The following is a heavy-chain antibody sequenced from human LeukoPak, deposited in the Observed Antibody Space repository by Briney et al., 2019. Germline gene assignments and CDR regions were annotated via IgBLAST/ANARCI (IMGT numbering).Heavy chain of an antibody. J-gene: IGHJ6*02. CDR1: GYTFTGYY. V-gene: IGHV1-2*02. CDR2: INPNSGGT. Sequence: ASVKVSCKASGYTFTGYYMHWVRQAPGQGLEWMGWINPNSGGTNYAQKFQGRVTMTRDTSISTAYMELSRLRSDDTAVYYCARRRGSLYYYYGMDVWGQGTTVSVCS. CDR3: ARRRGSLYYYYGMDV. D-gene: IGHD2-15*01.